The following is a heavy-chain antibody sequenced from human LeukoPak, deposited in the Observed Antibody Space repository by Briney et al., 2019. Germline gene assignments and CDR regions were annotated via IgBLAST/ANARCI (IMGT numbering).Heavy chain of an antibody. V-gene: IGHV4-4*09. CDR1: GGSISSYY. J-gene: IGHJ3*02. Sequence: SETLSLTCTVSGGSISSYYWSWIRQPPGKGLEWIGYIYTSGSTNYNPSLKSRVTISVDTSQNQFSLKLSSVTDADTAVYYCARRVVVPAADDAFDIWGQGTMVTVSS. CDR2: IYTSGST. CDR3: ARRVVVPAADDAFDI. D-gene: IGHD2-2*01.